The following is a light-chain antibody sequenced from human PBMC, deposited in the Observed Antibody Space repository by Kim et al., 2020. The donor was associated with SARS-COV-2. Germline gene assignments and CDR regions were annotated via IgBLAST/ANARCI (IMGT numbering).Light chain of an antibody. CDR1: SSDVGGYNY. CDR3: SSYTSSTTL. Sequence: PGQSITISCTGTSSDVGGYNYVSWYQQHPGRAPKLMIFDVSSRPSGVSNRFFGFKSGNTASLTISGLQAEDEADYYCSSYTSSTTLFGGGTKVTVL. J-gene: IGLJ2*01. V-gene: IGLV2-14*04. CDR2: DVS.